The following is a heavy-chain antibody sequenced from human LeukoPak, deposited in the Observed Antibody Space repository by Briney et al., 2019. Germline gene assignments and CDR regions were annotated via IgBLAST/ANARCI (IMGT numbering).Heavy chain of an antibody. CDR3: ARRGYSYDQPDY. V-gene: IGHV3-20*04. D-gene: IGHD5-18*01. CDR2: INRNGDIT. Sequence: GGSLRLSCAASGFTFEDAGMTWVRQVPGKGLEWVSGINRNGDITEYADSVKGRFTISRDNAKNSLFLEMNSLRDEDTALYYCARRGYSYDQPDYWGQGTLVTVSS. CDR1: GFTFEDAG. J-gene: IGHJ4*02.